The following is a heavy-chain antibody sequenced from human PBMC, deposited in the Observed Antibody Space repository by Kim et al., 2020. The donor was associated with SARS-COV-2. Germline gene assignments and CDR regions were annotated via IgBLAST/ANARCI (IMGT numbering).Heavy chain of an antibody. V-gene: IGHV3-74*01. Sequence: GGSLRLSCTASGFTFSTYWMHWVRQAPGKGLVWVSRINSDGSSISYADSVKGRFTISRDNAKNTLYLQMNSLRNEDTAVYYCARDGGHRGDYWGQGTLVTVSS. D-gene: IGHD3-16*01. J-gene: IGHJ4*02. CDR1: GFTFSTYW. CDR2: INSDGSSI. CDR3: ARDGGHRGDY.